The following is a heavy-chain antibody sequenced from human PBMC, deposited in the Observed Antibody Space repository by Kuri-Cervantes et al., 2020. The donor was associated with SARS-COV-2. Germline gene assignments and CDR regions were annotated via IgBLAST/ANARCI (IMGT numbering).Heavy chain of an antibody. CDR2: IYYSGST. Sequence: SETLSLTCAVYGGSFSGYYWSWIRQPPGKGLEWIGYIYYSGSTYYNPSLKSRVTISVDTSENQFSLKLSSVTAADTAVYYCARGVEVYYDSSGYLDIWGQGTMVTVS. D-gene: IGHD3-22*01. CDR1: GGSFSGYY. V-gene: IGHV4-59*04. CDR3: ARGVEVYYDSSGYLDI. J-gene: IGHJ3*02.